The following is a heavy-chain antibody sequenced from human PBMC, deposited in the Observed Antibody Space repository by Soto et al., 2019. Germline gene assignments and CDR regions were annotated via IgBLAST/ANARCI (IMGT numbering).Heavy chain of an antibody. CDR2: ITAGDATT. V-gene: IGHV1-3*01. CDR3: ARDLYSSSWFWFDP. CDR1: GYNFTQYR. D-gene: IGHD2-2*01. Sequence: QVQLVQSGADVKKPGASVKISCKASGYNFTQYRIHWVRQAPGQRLEGMGWITAGDATTEYSQKFQGRVTISRDISATTVYLDLDSLRSEDTAVYYCARDLYSSSWFWFDPWGRGTQVIVSS. J-gene: IGHJ5*02.